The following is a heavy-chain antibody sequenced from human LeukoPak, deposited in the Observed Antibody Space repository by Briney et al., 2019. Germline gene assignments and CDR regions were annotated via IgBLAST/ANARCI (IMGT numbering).Heavy chain of an antibody. CDR3: ARDTDSSSSLIDY. V-gene: IGHV3-7*01. J-gene: IGHJ4*02. CDR1: GFTFSSYW. D-gene: IGHD6-6*01. Sequence: GGSLRLSCAASGFTFSSYWMSWVRQAPGKGLEWVANIKQDGSGKYYVDSVKGRFTISRDNAKNSLYLQMNSLRAEDTAVYYCARDTDSSSSLIDYWGQGTLVTVSS. CDR2: IKQDGSGK.